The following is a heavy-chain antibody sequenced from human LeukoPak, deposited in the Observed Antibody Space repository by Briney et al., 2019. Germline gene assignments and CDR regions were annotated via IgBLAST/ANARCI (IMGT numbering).Heavy chain of an antibody. J-gene: IGHJ4*02. CDR3: ARLEGDDILTGYYLPMYYFDY. CDR2: IDPSDSYT. CDR1: GYSFTSYW. Sequence: GEPLKISCKGSGYSFTSYWISWVRQMPGKGLEWMGRIDPSDSYTNYSPSFQGHVTISADKSISTAYLQWSSLKASDTAMYYCARLEGDDILTGYYLPMYYFDYWGQGTLVTVSS. D-gene: IGHD3-9*01. V-gene: IGHV5-10-1*01.